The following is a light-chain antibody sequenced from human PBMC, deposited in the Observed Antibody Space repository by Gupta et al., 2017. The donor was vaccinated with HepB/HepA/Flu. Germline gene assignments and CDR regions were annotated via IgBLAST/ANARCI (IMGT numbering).Light chain of an antibody. Sequence: DIQMTQSPSSLSASVGDRVTITCQASQDISNYLNWYQQKPGKAPKLLIYDASNLETGVPSRFSGSGSGTDFTFTISSLQPEDIATYYCQQDDNLRHTFGGGTKVEIK. V-gene: IGKV1-33*01. CDR3: QQDDNLRHT. CDR2: DAS. J-gene: IGKJ4*01. CDR1: QDISNY.